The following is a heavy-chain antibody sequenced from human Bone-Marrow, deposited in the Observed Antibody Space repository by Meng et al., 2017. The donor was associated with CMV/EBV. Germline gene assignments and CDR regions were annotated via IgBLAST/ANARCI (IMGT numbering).Heavy chain of an antibody. D-gene: IGHD3-9*01. CDR2: ISSSGSTI. CDR1: GFTFSSYE. CDR3: ARFGLLVFYDILTGYSYGMDV. Sequence: GGSLRLSCAASGFTFSSYEMNWVRQAPGKGLEWVSYISSSGSTIYYADSVKGRFTISRDNAKNSLYLQMNSLRAEDTAVYYCARFGLLVFYDILTGYSYGMDVWGQGTTVTV. V-gene: IGHV3-48*03. J-gene: IGHJ6*02.